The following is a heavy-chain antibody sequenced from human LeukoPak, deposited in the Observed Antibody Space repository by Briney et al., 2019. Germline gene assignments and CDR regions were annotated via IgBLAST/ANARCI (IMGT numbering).Heavy chain of an antibody. V-gene: IGHV3-30*04. Sequence: GGSLRLSCVASGFTFSASTMHWVRQAPGKGLEWVAVMSYDGFTKYYADSVKGRFTISRDNPKNTLYLQMNSLRPEDTAVYYCARDRLPSHQDDFDYWGQGTLVTVSS. J-gene: IGHJ4*02. CDR2: MSYDGFTK. CDR3: ARDRLPSHQDDFDY. CDR1: GFTFSAST. D-gene: IGHD3-3*01.